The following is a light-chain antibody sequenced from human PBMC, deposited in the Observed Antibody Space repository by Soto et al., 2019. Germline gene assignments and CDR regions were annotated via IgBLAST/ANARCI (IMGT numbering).Light chain of an antibody. J-gene: IGKJ3*01. Sequence: EIQMTQSPSSLSASVGDRATITCRASRSIVSFLNWYQQKPGKAPKLLIYAASTLQSGVPSRFSGSGSGTEFTLTISSLQFEVFASYHCQQSFSGFGPGTRVEIK. CDR2: AAS. CDR3: QQSFSG. V-gene: IGKV1-39*01. CDR1: RSIVSF.